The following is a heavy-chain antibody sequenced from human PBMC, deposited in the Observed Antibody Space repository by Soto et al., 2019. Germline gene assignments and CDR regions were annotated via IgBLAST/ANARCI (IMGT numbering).Heavy chain of an antibody. CDR1: GGSISSSSYY. V-gene: IGHV4-39*01. CDR2: IFYSWST. Sequence: ETLSLTCTVSGGSISSSSYYWGWIRQPPGKGLEWIGSIFYSWSTYFNPSLKSRATISVDTSKNQFSLKLSSVTAADTAVYYCARPTYYYGSGSEYYYMDVWGKGTTVTVSS. J-gene: IGHJ6*03. CDR3: ARPTYYYGSGSEYYYMDV. D-gene: IGHD3-10*01.